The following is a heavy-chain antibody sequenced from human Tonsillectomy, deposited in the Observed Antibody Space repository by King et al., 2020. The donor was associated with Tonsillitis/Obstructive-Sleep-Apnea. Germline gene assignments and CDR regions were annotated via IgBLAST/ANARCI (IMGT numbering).Heavy chain of an antibody. CDR1: GFTFSSYA. V-gene: IGHV3-30*01. Sequence: VQLVESWGGVVQPGRSLRLSCAASGFTFSSYAMHWVRQAPGKGLEWFAVISYDGSNKYYADSVKGRFTISRDNTKNTLYLQMNSLRAEDTAGYYCTGAGSKVVIEYMEVWGKGTSVTVS. CDR3: TGAGSKVVIEYMEV. J-gene: IGHJ6*03. D-gene: IGHD3-22*01. CDR2: ISYDGSNK.